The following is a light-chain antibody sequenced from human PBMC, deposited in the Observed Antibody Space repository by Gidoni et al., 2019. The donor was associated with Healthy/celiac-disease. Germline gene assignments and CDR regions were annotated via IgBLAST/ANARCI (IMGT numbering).Light chain of an antibody. CDR3: SSYTSSSTLV. CDR1: SSDVGSYNR. J-gene: IGLJ2*01. V-gene: IGLV2-18*02. Sequence: QSALTPPPSVSGAPGPSVTISCTGTSSDVGSYNRASWYQQPPGTAPKLMIYEVSNRPSGVPDRFSGSKSGNTASLTISGLQAEDEDDYYCSSYTSSSTLVFGGGTKLTVL. CDR2: EVS.